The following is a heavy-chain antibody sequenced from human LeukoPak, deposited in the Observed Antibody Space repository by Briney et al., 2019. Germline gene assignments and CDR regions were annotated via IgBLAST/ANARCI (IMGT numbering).Heavy chain of an antibody. CDR1: GGSFSGYY. D-gene: IGHD3-10*01. CDR2: INHSGST. Sequence: PSETLSLTCAVYGGSFSGYYWSWIRQPPGKWLEWIGEINHSGSTNYNPSLKSRVTISVDTSKNQFSLKLSSVTAADTAVYYCARARHYYGSGSYGFWGQGTLVTVSS. J-gene: IGHJ4*02. V-gene: IGHV4-34*01. CDR3: ARARHYYGSGSYGF.